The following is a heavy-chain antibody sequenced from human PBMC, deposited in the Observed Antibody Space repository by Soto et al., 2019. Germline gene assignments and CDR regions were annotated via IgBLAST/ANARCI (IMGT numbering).Heavy chain of an antibody. V-gene: IGHV3-30*18. CDR2: ISYDGSNK. CDR1: GFTFSSYG. J-gene: IGHJ4*02. CDR3: AKSRWKVTSFDY. Sequence: PGGSLRLSCAASGFTFSSYGMHWVRQAPGKGLEWVAVISYDGSNKYYADSVKGRFTISRDNSKNTLYLQMNSLRAEDTAVYYCAKSRWKVTSFDYWGQGTLVTVSS. D-gene: IGHD2-21*02.